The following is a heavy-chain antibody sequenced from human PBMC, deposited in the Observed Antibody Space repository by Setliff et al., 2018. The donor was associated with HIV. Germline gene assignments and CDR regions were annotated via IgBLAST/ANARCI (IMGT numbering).Heavy chain of an antibody. CDR2: IKQDGSEK. CDR3: ARESRSGWSDFDY. Sequence: GGSLRLSCAASGFTFSSYWMSWVRQAPGKGLEWVANIKQDGSEKYYVDSVKGRFTISRDNAKNSLYLQMNSLRAEDTAVYYCARESRSGWSDFDYWGQGTLVTVSS. V-gene: IGHV3-7*03. J-gene: IGHJ4*02. D-gene: IGHD6-19*01. CDR1: GFTFSSYW.